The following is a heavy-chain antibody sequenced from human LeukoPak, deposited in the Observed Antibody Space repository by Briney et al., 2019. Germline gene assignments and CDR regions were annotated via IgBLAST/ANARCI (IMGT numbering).Heavy chain of an antibody. CDR3: ASLVGY. CDR2: IRNKADSYTT. V-gene: IGHV3-72*01. D-gene: IGHD2-15*01. Sequence: QSGGSLRLSCAASGFTFSAHYMDWVRQAPGKGLQWVGRIRNKADSYTTEYAASVKGRFTISRDDSKNSLYLQMNSLKTEDTAVYYCASLVGYWGQGTLVTVSS. CDR1: GFTFSAHY. J-gene: IGHJ4*02.